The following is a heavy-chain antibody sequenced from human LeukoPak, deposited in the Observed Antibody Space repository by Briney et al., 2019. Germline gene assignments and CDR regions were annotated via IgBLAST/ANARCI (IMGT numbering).Heavy chain of an antibody. Sequence: ASVKVSFKASRYTFTDYYMHWVRQAPGQGLEWMGWINPNSGGTNYAQKFQGRVTMTRDTSIRTAYMELSSLRSDDTAMYYCASGASAFDYWSQGTLVTVSS. D-gene: IGHD3-16*01. V-gene: IGHV1-2*02. CDR2: INPNSGGT. CDR3: ASGASAFDY. CDR1: RYTFTDYY. J-gene: IGHJ4*02.